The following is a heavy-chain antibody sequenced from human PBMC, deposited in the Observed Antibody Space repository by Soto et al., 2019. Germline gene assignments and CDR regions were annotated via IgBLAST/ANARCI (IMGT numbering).Heavy chain of an antibody. V-gene: IGHV4-31*03. CDR1: GGSISSGGYY. J-gene: IGHJ5*02. D-gene: IGHD2-2*01. CDR3: ARDRRGSSTRVSNWFDP. Sequence: TLSLTCTVSGGSISSGGYYWRWLRQHPGKGLEWIGYIYYSGSTYYNPSLKSRVTISVDTSKNQFSLKLSSVTAADTAVYYCARDRRGSSTRVSNWFDPWGQGTLVTVSS. CDR2: IYYSGST.